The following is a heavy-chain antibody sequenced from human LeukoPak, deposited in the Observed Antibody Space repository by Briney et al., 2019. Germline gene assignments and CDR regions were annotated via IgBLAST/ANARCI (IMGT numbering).Heavy chain of an antibody. D-gene: IGHD5-24*01. CDR3: ARSDGYNLNFDY. Sequence: SETLSLTCAVSGYSISSGYYWGWIRQPPGKGLEWIGSIYHSGSTYYNPSLKSRVTISVDTSKNQFSLKLSSVTAADTAVYYCARSDGYNLNFDYWGQGTLVTVSS. CDR2: IYHSGST. CDR1: GYSISSGYY. J-gene: IGHJ4*02. V-gene: IGHV4-38-2*01.